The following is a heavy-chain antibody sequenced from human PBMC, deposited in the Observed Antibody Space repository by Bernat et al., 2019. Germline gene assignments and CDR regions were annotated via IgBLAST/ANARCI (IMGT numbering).Heavy chain of an antibody. CDR3: ARDLGYSNAFDI. CDR1: GDTVSANSAA. V-gene: IGHV6-1*01. D-gene: IGHD2-15*01. Sequence: QVQLQQSGPGLVKPSQTLSLTCAISGDTVSANSAAWNWIRQSPSRGLEWLGRTYYRSKWYNDYSVSVKTRISISPDTSKNQFSLHLNSVSPEDTAVYFCARDLGYSNAFDIWGQGTMVTVSS. J-gene: IGHJ3*02. CDR2: TYYRSKWYN.